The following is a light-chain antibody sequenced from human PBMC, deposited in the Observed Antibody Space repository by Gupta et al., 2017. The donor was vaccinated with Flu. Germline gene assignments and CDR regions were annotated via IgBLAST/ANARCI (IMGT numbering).Light chain of an antibody. Sequence: EIVMTQSPANLSVSPGGRATLSCRASQSISSNLAWYKQKPGQPPRLLIYGASTRATGMPDRFSGSGSGTEFTLTISSVQSEDSAVYYCQQYNKWPGTFGPGTKVEIK. CDR2: GAS. CDR3: QQYNKWPGT. CDR1: QSISSN. J-gene: IGKJ1*01. V-gene: IGKV3-15*01.